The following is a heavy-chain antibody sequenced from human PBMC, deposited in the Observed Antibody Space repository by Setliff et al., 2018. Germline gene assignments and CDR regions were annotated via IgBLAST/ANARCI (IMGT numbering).Heavy chain of an antibody. CDR2: IAYSGTT. J-gene: IGHJ4*02. CDR1: GGSISSYY. Sequence: SETLSLTCTVSGGSISSYYWSWIRQPAGKGLEWIGYIAYSGTTNYNPSLNSRVIISLDTSRRQLSLNLSSVTAADTAVYYCAAVAVAKVDFWGQGTLVTVSS. D-gene: IGHD2-2*01. CDR3: AAVAVAKVDF. V-gene: IGHV4-59*01.